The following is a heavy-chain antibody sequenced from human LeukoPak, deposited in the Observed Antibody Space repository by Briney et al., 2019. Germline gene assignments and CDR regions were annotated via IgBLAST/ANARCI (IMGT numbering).Heavy chain of an antibody. Sequence: GGSLRLSCAASGFTFSSYAMSWVRQAPGKGLEWVSVMSGSGGSTYYADSVKGRFTISRDNSKNTLYLQMNSLRAEDTAVYYCAKEIYGDSTGGRFQHWGQGTLVTVSS. V-gene: IGHV3-23*01. D-gene: IGHD4-17*01. CDR3: AKEIYGDSTGGRFQH. J-gene: IGHJ1*01. CDR2: MSGSGGST. CDR1: GFTFSSYA.